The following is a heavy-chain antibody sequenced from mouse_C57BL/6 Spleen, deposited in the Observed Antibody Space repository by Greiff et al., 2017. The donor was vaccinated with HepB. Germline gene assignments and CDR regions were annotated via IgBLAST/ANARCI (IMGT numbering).Heavy chain of an antibody. V-gene: IGHV1-82*01. D-gene: IGHD1-1*01. Sequence: QVQLQQSGPELVKPGASVKISCKASGYAFSSSWMNWVKQRPGKGLEWIGRIYPGDGDTNYNGKFKGKATLTADKSSSTAYMQLSSLTSEDSAVYFCARSPTVVAPYFDDWGQGTTLTVSS. CDR3: ARSPTVVAPYFDD. CDR1: GYAFSSSW. J-gene: IGHJ2*01. CDR2: IYPGDGDT.